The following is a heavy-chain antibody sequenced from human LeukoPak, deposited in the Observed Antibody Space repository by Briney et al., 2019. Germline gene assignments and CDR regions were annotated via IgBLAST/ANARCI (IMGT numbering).Heavy chain of an antibody. D-gene: IGHD3-10*01. CDR1: GGTFSSYA. V-gene: IGHV1-69*13. J-gene: IGHJ4*02. CDR3: ARGSWFGEFPFDY. CDR2: ITPIFGTA. Sequence: SVKVSCKASGGTFSSYAISWVRQAPGQGLEWMGGITPIFGTANYAQKFQGRVTITADESTSTAYMELSSLRSEDTAVYYCARGSWFGEFPFDYWGQGTLVTVSS.